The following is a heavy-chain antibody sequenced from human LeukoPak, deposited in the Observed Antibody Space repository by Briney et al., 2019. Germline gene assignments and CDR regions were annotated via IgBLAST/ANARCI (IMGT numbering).Heavy chain of an antibody. J-gene: IGHJ4*02. CDR3: ARDRNSGYEFDY. Sequence: TLSLTCTVSGVSIRNGNYYWSWIRQPPGKGLEWIGNIYFSGSTDYNPSLRSRVSISVDMSKNQFSLNLNSVTAADTAVYYCARDRNSGYEFDYWGQGTLVTVSS. D-gene: IGHD5-12*01. CDR1: GVSIRNGNYY. CDR2: IYFSGST. V-gene: IGHV4-30-4*01.